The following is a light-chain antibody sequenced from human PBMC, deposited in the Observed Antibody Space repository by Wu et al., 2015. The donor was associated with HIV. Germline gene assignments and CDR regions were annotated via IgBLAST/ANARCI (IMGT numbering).Light chain of an antibody. Sequence: DIQMTQSPSSLSASVGDRVTITCRASQGISNFLAWYQQKPGKPPKVLIYAASTLQSGVPSRFSGSGSGTDFTLTISRLEPEDIATXYCQQYNFMWTFGQGTKVEIK. J-gene: IGKJ1*01. V-gene: IGKV1-27*01. CDR1: QGISNF. CDR3: QQYNFMWT. CDR2: AAS.